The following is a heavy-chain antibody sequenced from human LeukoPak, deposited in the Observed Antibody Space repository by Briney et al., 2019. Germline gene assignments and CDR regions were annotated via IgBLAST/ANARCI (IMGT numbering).Heavy chain of an antibody. CDR3: ARERSGSEIFARSFDI. CDR2: IIPIFGTA. CDR1: GGTFSSYA. Sequence: ASVKVSCKASGGTFSSYAISWVRQAPGQGREWMGGIIPIFGTANYAQKFQGRVTITADESTSTAYMELSSLRSEDTAVYYCARERSGSEIFARSFDIWGQGTMVTVSS. D-gene: IGHD3-3*01. J-gene: IGHJ3*02. V-gene: IGHV1-69*13.